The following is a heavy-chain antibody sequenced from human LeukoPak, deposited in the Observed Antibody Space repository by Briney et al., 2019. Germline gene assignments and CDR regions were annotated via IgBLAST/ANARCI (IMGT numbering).Heavy chain of an antibody. CDR1: GFTFSRYW. J-gene: IGHJ4*02. CDR2: IKHDGSVK. D-gene: IGHD6-13*01. Sequence: GGSLRLSCAVSGFTFSRYWMSWVRQAPGKGLEWEANIKHDGSVKYYVDSVKGRFTISGDNAKNSLYLQMNSLRAEDTAVYFCARDESYSSDYWGQGTLVTVSS. CDR3: ARDESYSSDY. V-gene: IGHV3-7*05.